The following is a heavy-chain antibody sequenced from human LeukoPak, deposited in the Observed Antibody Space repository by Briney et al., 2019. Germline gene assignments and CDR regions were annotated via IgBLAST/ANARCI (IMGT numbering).Heavy chain of an antibody. CDR3: ARARSQRGWLQMGPYYFDY. D-gene: IGHD5-24*01. Sequence: ASVKVSCKASGYTFTSYDNNWVRQATGQGLEWMGWMNPNSGNTGYAQKFQGRVTMTRNTSISTAYMELSSLRSEDTAVYYCARARSQRGWLQMGPYYFDYWGQGTLVTVSS. J-gene: IGHJ4*02. V-gene: IGHV1-8*01. CDR1: GYTFTSYD. CDR2: MNPNSGNT.